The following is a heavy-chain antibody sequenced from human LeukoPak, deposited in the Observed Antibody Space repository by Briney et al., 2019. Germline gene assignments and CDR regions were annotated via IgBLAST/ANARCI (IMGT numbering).Heavy chain of an antibody. CDR1: GFTFSSYV. CDR2: ISASDVST. J-gene: IGHJ4*02. V-gene: IGHV3-23*01. CDR3: AREGPYCSSTSCYPYYFDY. D-gene: IGHD2-2*01. Sequence: GGSLRLSCATSGFTFSSYVMSWVRQAPGKGLEWVSSISASDVSTYYADSVKGRFTISRDNSKNTLYLQMNSLRAEDTAVYYCAREGPYCSSTSCYPYYFDYWGQGTLVTVSS.